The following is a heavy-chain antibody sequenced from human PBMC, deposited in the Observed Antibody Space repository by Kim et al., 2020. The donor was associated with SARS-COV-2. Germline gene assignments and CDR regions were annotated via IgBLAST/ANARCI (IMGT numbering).Heavy chain of an antibody. Sequence: ASVKVSCKASGYIFTNHALHWVRQAPGQRLEWVGCLRAGSGDPDYSEKFQGRLAITRDTSASIAYLELSNLRSEDTSVFYCVKGGGTPWGQGTLVTVSS. J-gene: IGHJ5*02. CDR3: VKGGGTP. V-gene: IGHV1-3*01. D-gene: IGHD1-26*01. CDR1: GYIFTNHA. CDR2: LRAGSGDP.